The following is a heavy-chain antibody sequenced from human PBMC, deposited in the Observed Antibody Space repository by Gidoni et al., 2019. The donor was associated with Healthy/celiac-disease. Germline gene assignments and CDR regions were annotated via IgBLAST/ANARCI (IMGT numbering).Heavy chain of an antibody. J-gene: IGHJ4*02. D-gene: IGHD2-15*01. CDR2: IRAYNGNT. CDR3: ASDLIQQAPTYGGFDY. Sequence: QVQLVQSGAEVKKRGASVKVSCKASGYAFTSYGISWVRQAPGQGLEWMGWIRAYNGNTNYEQKLQGIVTMTTDTSTSTAYMELRSLRSDDTAVYYCASDLIQQAPTYGGFDYWGQGTLVTVSS. V-gene: IGHV1-18*01. CDR1: GYAFTSYG.